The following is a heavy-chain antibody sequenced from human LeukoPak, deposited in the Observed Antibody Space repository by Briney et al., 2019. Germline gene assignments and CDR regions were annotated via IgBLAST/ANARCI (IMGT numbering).Heavy chain of an antibody. V-gene: IGHV4-34*01. D-gene: IGHD3-9*01. CDR1: GESFSGYF. CDR3: GRPLSTFFDQAAAYYFDY. CDR2: IKHTGST. J-gene: IGHJ4*02. Sequence: PSETLSLACAVYGESFSGYFWTWIRQPPGKGLEWVGEIKHTGSTNYNPSLKSRLTISVDTSKNQFSLKLRSVTAADAAVYYCGRPLSTFFDQAAAYYFDYWGQGTLVTVSS.